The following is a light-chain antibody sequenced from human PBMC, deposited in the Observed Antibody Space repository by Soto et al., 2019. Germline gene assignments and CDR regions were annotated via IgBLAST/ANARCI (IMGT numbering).Light chain of an antibody. V-gene: IGKV3-15*01. CDR1: QSVSSN. CDR3: QQYNNWPPT. CDR2: GAS. J-gene: IGKJ1*01. Sequence: EIVMTQSPATLSVSPGERATLSCRASQSVSSNLAWYQQKPGQAPRLLIYGASTRATGIPARFSGSGSGTEFTLIISSLQSEDFAVYYCQQYNNWPPTFGQGTKV.